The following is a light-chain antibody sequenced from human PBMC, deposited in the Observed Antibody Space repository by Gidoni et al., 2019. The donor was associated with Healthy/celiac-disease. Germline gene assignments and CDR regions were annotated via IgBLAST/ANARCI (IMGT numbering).Light chain of an antibody. CDR3: QQRSNWPPT. CDR1: QSVSSY. V-gene: IGKV3-11*01. CDR2: DAS. Sequence: VLTQSPATLSLSPGERATLSCRASQSVSSYLAWYQQKPGQAPRLLIYDASNRATGIPARFSGSGSGTDFTLTISSLEPEDFAVYYCQQRSNWPPTFGQGTKLEIK. J-gene: IGKJ2*01.